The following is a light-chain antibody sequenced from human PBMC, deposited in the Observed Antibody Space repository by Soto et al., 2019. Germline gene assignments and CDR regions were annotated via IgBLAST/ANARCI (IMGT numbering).Light chain of an antibody. Sequence: QSVLTQPASVSGSPGQSITISCTGTSNDVGSYNYVSWYQQDPGKAPKVIVYDVSNRPSGVSNRFSGSKSGNTASLSISGLQAEDEADYYCSSYTSSGTLVFGGGTKLTVL. CDR2: DVS. CDR3: SSYTSSGTLV. V-gene: IGLV2-14*03. CDR1: SNDVGSYNY. J-gene: IGLJ2*01.